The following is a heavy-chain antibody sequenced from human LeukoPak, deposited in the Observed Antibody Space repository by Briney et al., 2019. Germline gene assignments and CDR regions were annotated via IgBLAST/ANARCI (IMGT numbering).Heavy chain of an antibody. D-gene: IGHD2-21*02. CDR2: ITSSGSII. J-gene: IGHJ4*02. CDR3: ARAYCGDDCYNYHFDH. Sequence: GGSLRLSCAASGFTFSSFEMNWVRQAPGKGLEWVSYITSSGSIIYYADSVRGRFTISRDNAKNSLYLQMNSLGAEDTAVYYCARAYCGDDCYNYHFDHWGQGTLVTVSS. CDR1: GFTFSSFE. V-gene: IGHV3-48*03.